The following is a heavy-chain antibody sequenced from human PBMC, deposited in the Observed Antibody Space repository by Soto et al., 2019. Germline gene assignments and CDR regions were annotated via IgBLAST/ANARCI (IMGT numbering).Heavy chain of an antibody. V-gene: IGHV3-21*01. CDR3: ARESSSIDY. J-gene: IGHJ4*02. CDR2: IDYTGGYS. CDR1: GFTFSSYA. Sequence: PGGSLRLSCAASGFTFSSYAMNWVRQAPGKGLEWVSTIDYTGGYSYYADSVKGRFTISRDNAKNSLYLQMNSLRAEDTAVYYCARESSSIDYSGQGTLVTVAS. D-gene: IGHD6-6*01.